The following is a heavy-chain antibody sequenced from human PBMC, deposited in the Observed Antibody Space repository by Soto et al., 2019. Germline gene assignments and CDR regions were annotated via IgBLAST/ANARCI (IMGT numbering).Heavy chain of an antibody. D-gene: IGHD4-17*01. CDR1: PYCFNTHG. CDR2: CKPVNRNE. CDR3: ERGCIAVTTHLCY. V-gene: IGHV1-18*01. J-gene: IGHJ4*02. Sequence: VKVAYQVSPYCFNTHGITWVRHAPAPGLGWRGWCKPVNRNEQFAQKLQDRVTMTTATSTSTAYMELESLRSDDTAVYYCERGCIAVTTHLCYWGQGTLVTVSS.